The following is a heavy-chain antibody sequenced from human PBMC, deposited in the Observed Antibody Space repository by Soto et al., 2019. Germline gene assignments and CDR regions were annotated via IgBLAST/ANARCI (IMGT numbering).Heavy chain of an antibody. CDR2: IYYSGST. CDR3: AGGDTWFDP. V-gene: IGHV4-31*03. J-gene: IGHJ5*02. Sequence: QVQLQESGPGLVKPSQTLSLTCTVSGGSISGGGYYWSWIRQLPGNGLEWIGYIYYSGSTYYNPSLQSRVTISVDTSKNQFSLNLNSVTAADTAVYYCAGGDTWFDPWGQGTLVTVSS. CDR1: GGSISGGGYY.